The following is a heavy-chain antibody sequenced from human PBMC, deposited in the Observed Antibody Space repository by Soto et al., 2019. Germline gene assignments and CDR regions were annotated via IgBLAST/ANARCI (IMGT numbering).Heavy chain of an antibody. CDR3: ARSWVTGKGGIDV. CDR1: GYTFTSYG. J-gene: IGHJ6*02. Sequence: GASVKVSCKASGYTFTSYGLSWVRQAPGQGLEWMGWINGYTGNTNYAQKFQGRVTMTTGTSTNTAYLDLWTLISDDTAVYYCARSWVTGKGGIDVWGQGTTVTVSS. D-gene: IGHD3-16*01. CDR2: INGYTGNT. V-gene: IGHV1-18*01.